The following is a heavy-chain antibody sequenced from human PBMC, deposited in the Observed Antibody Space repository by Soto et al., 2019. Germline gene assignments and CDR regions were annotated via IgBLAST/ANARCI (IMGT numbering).Heavy chain of an antibody. CDR3: AKDLRYCDNTRWSWCAVEI. CDR2: ISWNSGNI. Sequence: EVQLVESGGALVQPGRSLTLSCAASGFTFDDYAMHWVRQAPGKGLEWVSSISWNSGNIAYADSVKGRFTISRDNAKNSLYLQMNTLRAEDTALYYCAKDLRYCDNTRWSWCAVEILGEGSMVTVSS. J-gene: IGHJ3*02. CDR1: GFTFDDYA. D-gene: IGHD2-2*01. V-gene: IGHV3-9*01.